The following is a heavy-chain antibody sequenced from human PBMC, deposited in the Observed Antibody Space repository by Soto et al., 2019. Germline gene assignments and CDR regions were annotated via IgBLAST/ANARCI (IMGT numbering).Heavy chain of an antibody. J-gene: IGHJ4*02. D-gene: IGHD3-16*02. CDR1: GFTFSSYA. CDR3: AKDYLAQDGVILFDY. V-gene: IGHV3-23*01. Sequence: EVQLLESGGGLVQPGGSLRLSCAASGFTFSSYAMSWVHQAPGKGLEWVSAISGSGGSTYYADSVKGRFTISRDNSKNTLYLQMNSLRAEDTAVYYCAKDYLAQDGVILFDYWGQGTLVTVSS. CDR2: ISGSGGST.